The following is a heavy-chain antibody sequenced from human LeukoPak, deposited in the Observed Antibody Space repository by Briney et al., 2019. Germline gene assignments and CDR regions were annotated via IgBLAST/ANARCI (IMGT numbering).Heavy chain of an antibody. CDR1: GYTFTGYY. J-gene: IGHJ6*02. D-gene: IGHD6-25*01. V-gene: IGHV1-2*02. CDR2: INPNSGGT. CDR3: ARDVASGVYYYGMDV. Sequence: ASVKVSCKASGYTFTGYYMHWVRQAPGQGLEWMGWINPNSGGTNYAQKFQGRVTMTRDTSISTAYMELSRLRSDDTAVYYCARDVASGVYYYGMDVWGQGTTVTVSS.